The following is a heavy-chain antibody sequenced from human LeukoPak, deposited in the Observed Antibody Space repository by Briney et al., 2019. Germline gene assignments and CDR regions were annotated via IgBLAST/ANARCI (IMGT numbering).Heavy chain of an antibody. J-gene: IGHJ4*02. Sequence: GSLRLSCAASGFTFSSYAMSWIRQPPGKGLEWIGYIYYSGSTNYNPSLKSRVTISVDTSKNQFSLKLSSVTAADTAVYYCARDKYGDYYFDYWGQGTLVTVSS. CDR1: GFTFSSYA. D-gene: IGHD4-17*01. V-gene: IGHV4-59*01. CDR2: IYYSGST. CDR3: ARDKYGDYYFDY.